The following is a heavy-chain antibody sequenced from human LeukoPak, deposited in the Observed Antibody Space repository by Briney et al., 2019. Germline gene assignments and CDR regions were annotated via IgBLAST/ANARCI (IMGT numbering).Heavy chain of an antibody. Sequence: ASVKVSCKASGYTFTNYGINWVRQAPGQGLEWMAWISVYNGYTKYAKKFQDRVTLTTDTSTNTADMELTNLRSDDTAVYYCARGGSFGTYWGQGTLVTVSS. V-gene: IGHV1-18*01. CDR3: ARGGSFGTY. J-gene: IGHJ4*02. CDR2: ISVYNGYT. CDR1: GYTFTNYG. D-gene: IGHD3-10*01.